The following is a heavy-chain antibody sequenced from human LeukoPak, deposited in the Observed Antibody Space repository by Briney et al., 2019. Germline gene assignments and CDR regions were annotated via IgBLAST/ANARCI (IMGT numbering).Heavy chain of an antibody. CDR3: ARGYYYDSSGYWPGECDY. J-gene: IGHJ4*02. CDR2: ISAQNGNT. CDR1: GYTFTSYG. D-gene: IGHD3-22*01. V-gene: IGHV1-18*01. Sequence: ASVKVSCEASGYTFTSYGISWVRQAPGQGLEWMGWISAQNGNTNYAQKLQGRVTMTTDTSTSTAYMEQRSLRSDDTAVNYCARGYYYDSSGYWPGECDYWGQGTLVSVSS.